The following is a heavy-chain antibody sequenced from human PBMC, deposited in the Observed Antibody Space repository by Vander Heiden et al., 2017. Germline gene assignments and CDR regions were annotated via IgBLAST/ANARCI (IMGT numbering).Heavy chain of an antibody. V-gene: IGHV3-21*01. J-gene: IGHJ6*02. D-gene: IGHD6-19*01. Sequence: EVQLVESGGGLVKPGGSLRLSCAASGFTFSDSNMNWVRQARGKGLEWVSVVSTTSSYIYYADSVKGRFTISRDNARTSLSLQMNSLRAEDTAVYFCARDLTPNYSTGWYHYGMDVWGQGTTVTVSS. CDR2: VSTTSSYI. CDR1: GFTFSDSN. CDR3: ARDLTPNYSTGWYHYGMDV.